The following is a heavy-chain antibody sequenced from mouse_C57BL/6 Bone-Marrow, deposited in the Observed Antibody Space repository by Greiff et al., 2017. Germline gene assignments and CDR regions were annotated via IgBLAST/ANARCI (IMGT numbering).Heavy chain of an antibody. J-gene: IGHJ4*01. V-gene: IGHV1-64*01. CDR1: GYTFTSYW. Sequence: QVQLQQSGAELVKPGASVKLSCKASGYTFTSYWMHWVKQRPGQGLEWIGMIHPNSGSTNYNEKFKSKATLTVDKSSSTAYMQLSSLTSEDSAVYYCARSAAQAGYYAMDYWGQGTSVTVSS. CDR2: IHPNSGST. D-gene: IGHD3-2*02. CDR3: ARSAAQAGYYAMDY.